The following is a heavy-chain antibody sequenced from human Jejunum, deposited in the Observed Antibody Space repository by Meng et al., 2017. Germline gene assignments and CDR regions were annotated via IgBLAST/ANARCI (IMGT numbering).Heavy chain of an antibody. D-gene: IGHD3-22*01. CDR3: TPTVSGYYYGWFDP. CDR2: ISSSSSFI. CDR1: GFTLSSYS. J-gene: IGHJ5*02. V-gene: IGHV3-21*01. Sequence: GESLKISCTASGFTLSSYSMNWVRQAPGKGLEWVSSISSSSSFIYYADSVKGRFTISRDNDKNLLYLQMNSLRAEDTAVYYCTPTVSGYYYGWFDPWGQGTLVTVSS.